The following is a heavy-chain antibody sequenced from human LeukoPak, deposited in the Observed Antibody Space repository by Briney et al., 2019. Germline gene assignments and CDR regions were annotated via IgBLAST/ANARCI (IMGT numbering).Heavy chain of an antibody. Sequence: SETLSLTCTVSGGSMSSNYWSWIRQPPGEALEWIGFIYYSGTTHYYPSLKSRVTISMDTSKNQFSLKLTSVTAADTAVYYCARQRGSAGAFDVWGQGTRVTVSS. D-gene: IGHD3-10*01. J-gene: IGHJ3*01. V-gene: IGHV4-59*08. CDR3: ARQRGSAGAFDV. CDR1: GGSMSSNY. CDR2: IYYSGTT.